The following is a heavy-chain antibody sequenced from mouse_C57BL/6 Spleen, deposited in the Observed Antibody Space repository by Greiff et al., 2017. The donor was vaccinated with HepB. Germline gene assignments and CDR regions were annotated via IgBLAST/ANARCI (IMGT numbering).Heavy chain of an antibody. CDR1: GYTFTSYG. Sequence: QVQLQQSGAELARPGASVKLSCKASGYTFTSYGISWVKQRTGQGLEWIGEIYPRSGNTYYNEKFKGKATLTADKSSSTAYMELRSLTSEDSAVYFCAGSSGYDVPGAMDYWGQGTSVTVSS. D-gene: IGHD3-2*02. V-gene: IGHV1-81*01. CDR2: IYPRSGNT. CDR3: AGSSGYDVPGAMDY. J-gene: IGHJ4*01.